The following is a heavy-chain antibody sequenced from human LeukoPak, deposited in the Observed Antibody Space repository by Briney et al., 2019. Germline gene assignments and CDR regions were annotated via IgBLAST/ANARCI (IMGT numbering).Heavy chain of an antibody. V-gene: IGHV3-30-3*01. Sequence: GGSLRLSCAASGFTFSSYAMHWVRQAPGKGLEWVAVISYDGSNKYYADSVKGRFTISRDNSKNTLYLQMNSLRAEDTAVYYCARDLYYGSGSRGWFDPWGQGTLVTVSS. D-gene: IGHD3-10*01. CDR1: GFTFSSYA. CDR3: ARDLYYGSGSRGWFDP. CDR2: ISYDGSNK. J-gene: IGHJ5*02.